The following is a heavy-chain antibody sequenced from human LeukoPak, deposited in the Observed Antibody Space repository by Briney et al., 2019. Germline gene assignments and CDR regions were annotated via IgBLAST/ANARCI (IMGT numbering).Heavy chain of an antibody. CDR2: ISGNGRNT. D-gene: IGHD4-17*01. CDR3: AKEDYGDYDL. CDR1: GFTFSSYV. J-gene: IGHJ4*02. V-gene: IGHV3-23*01. Sequence: GGSLRLPCAASGFTFSSYVMSWVRQAPGKGLEWVPTISGNGRNTYYADSVKGRFTISRDNSKNTLYLQMNSLRAEDTAVYYCAKEDYGDYDLWGQGTLVTVSS.